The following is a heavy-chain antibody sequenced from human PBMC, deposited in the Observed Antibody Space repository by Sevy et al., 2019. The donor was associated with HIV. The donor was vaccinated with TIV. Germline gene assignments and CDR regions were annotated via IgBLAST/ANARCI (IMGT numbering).Heavy chain of an antibody. CDR3: ARGSAVLSATIWDGFDY. D-gene: IGHD2-2*02. Sequence: GGSLRLSCAASVFTFSNYRMNWVRQAPGKGLEWGSSISSSSNYIYYADSVKGRFTISRENAKNSLYLQMNSLRAEDTAVYYCARGSAVLSATIWDGFDYWGQGTLVTVSS. J-gene: IGHJ4*02. CDR1: VFTFSNYR. V-gene: IGHV3-21*01. CDR2: ISSSSNYI.